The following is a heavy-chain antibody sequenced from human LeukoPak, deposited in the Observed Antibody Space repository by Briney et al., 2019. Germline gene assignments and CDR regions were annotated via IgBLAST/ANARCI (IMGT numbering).Heavy chain of an antibody. V-gene: IGHV1-18*01. D-gene: IGHD3-3*01. Sequence: ASVKVSCKASGYTFTSYSISWVRQAPGQGLEWMGWISAYNGNTNYAQKLQGRVTMTTDTSTSTAYMELRSLRSDDTAVYYCARSTYYDFWSGYLFDYWGQGTLVTVSS. CDR3: ARSTYYDFWSGYLFDY. J-gene: IGHJ4*02. CDR1: GYTFTSYS. CDR2: ISAYNGNT.